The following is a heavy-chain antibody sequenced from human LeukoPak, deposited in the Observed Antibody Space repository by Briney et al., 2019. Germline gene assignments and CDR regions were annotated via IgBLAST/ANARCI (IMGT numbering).Heavy chain of an antibody. CDR2: ISSSSSYI. Sequence: PGGSLRLSCAASGFTFSSYEMNWVRQAPGKGLEWVSSISSSSSYIYYADSVKGRFTISRDNAKNSLYLQMNSLRAEDTAVYYCARDYLDGGYDRLIDYWGQGTLVTVSS. CDR1: GFTFSSYE. J-gene: IGHJ4*02. D-gene: IGHD5-12*01. V-gene: IGHV3-21*01. CDR3: ARDYLDGGYDRLIDY.